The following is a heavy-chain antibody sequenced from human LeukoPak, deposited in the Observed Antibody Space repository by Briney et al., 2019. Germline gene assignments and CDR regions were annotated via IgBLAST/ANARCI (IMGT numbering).Heavy chain of an antibody. Sequence: GGSLRLSCAASGFTFSSYAMHWVRQAPGKGLEWVAVISYDGSNKYYADSVKGRFTISRDNSKNTLYLQMNSLRAEDTAVYYCARDFGSGWYRTHFDYWGQGTLVTVSS. CDR2: ISYDGSNK. D-gene: IGHD6-19*01. CDR3: ARDFGSGWYRTHFDY. CDR1: GFTFSSYA. V-gene: IGHV3-30-3*01. J-gene: IGHJ4*02.